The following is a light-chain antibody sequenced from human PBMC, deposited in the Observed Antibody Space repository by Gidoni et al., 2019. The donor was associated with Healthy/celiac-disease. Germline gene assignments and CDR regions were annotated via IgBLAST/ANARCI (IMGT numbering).Light chain of an antibody. CDR2: AAS. Sequence: DIHMTQSPSSLSASVGDRVTITCRASQSISSYLNWYQQKPGKAPKLLIYAASSLQSGVPSSFSGSGSGTDFTLTISSLQPEDFATYYCQQSYSTKLTFGGGTKVEIK. CDR1: QSISSY. J-gene: IGKJ4*01. V-gene: IGKV1-39*01. CDR3: QQSYSTKLT.